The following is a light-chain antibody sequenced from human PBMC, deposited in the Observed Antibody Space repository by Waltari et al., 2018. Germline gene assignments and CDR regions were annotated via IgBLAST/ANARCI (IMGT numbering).Light chain of an antibody. CDR2: CSS. Sequence: DIVMTQSPDFLGVSLGERATINCRSNQTIFYRSNNKNYASWYQQRPGQPPKLLLYCSSTPDYGVPERFSGSGSGTDFTLTISSLQAEDVAVYYCQQYFDTPWTFGQGTKVDIK. V-gene: IGKV4-1*01. CDR3: QQYFDTPWT. J-gene: IGKJ1*01. CDR1: QTIFYRSNNKNY.